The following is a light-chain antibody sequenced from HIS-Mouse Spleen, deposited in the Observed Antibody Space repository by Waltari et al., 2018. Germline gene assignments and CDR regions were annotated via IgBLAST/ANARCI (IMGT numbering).Light chain of an antibody. V-gene: IGLV2-11*01. CDR3: CSYAGSYTLV. CDR2: DVS. CDR1: SSDVGGYNY. J-gene: IGLJ2*01. Sequence: QSALTQPRSVSGSPGQSVTISCTGTSSDVGGYNYVSWYQQHPGKAPKLMMYDVSKRPSGVPDLFSGSKSGNTASLTISGLQAEDEADYYCCSYAGSYTLVFGGGTKLTVL.